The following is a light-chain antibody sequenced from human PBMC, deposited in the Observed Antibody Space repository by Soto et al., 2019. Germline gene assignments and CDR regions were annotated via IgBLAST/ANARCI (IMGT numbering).Light chain of an antibody. CDR2: AAS. V-gene: IGKV3-20*01. CDR1: QSDSSYY. Sequence: EIVLTQSPGTLSLSPGERATLSCRASQSDSSYYLAWYQQKPGQAPRLLIYAASSRATGIPDRFSGGGSGTDFTLTISRLEHEDIAVYYCQQCGSSPWTFGQGTKVEIK. CDR3: QQCGSSPWT. J-gene: IGKJ1*01.